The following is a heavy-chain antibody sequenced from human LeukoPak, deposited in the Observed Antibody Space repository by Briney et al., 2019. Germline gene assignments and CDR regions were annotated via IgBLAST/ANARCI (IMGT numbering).Heavy chain of an antibody. CDR2: IYYSGNT. CDR1: GGSISSYY. CDR3: ATGGSGNFHDY. D-gene: IGHD3-10*01. J-gene: IGHJ4*02. V-gene: IGHV4-59*01. Sequence: SETLSLTCTVSGGSISSYYWSWIRQPPGKGLEWIGSIYYSGNTNYNPSLKSQVTLSVDTSQNHFSLNLRSVTAADTAVYYCATGGSGNFHDYWGQGTLVTVS.